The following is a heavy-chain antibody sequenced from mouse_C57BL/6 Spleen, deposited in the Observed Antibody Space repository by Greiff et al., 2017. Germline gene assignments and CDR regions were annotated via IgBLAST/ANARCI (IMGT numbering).Heavy chain of an antibody. CDR2: INPSTGGT. J-gene: IGHJ3*01. CDR1: GYSFTGYY. Sequence: EVQLQQSGPELVKPGASVKISCKASGYSFTGYYMNWVKQSPEKSLEWIGEINPSTGGTTYNQKFKAKATLTVDKSSSTAYMQLKSLTSEDSAVYYCARAPPTGTLAYWGQGTLVTVSA. V-gene: IGHV1-42*01. CDR3: ARAPPTGTLAY. D-gene: IGHD4-1*02.